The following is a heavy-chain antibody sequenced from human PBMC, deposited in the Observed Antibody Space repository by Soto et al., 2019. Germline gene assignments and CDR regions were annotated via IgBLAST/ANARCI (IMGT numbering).Heavy chain of an antibody. V-gene: IGHV4-4*02. Sequence: PSETLSLTCAVSGDSITSTHWWSWVRQPPGKGLELIGEIYHSGSINYSPSLKSRAVISADRSKNEFSLSLNSVTAADTAVYYCTRWAGGYSGYVDSWGQGSLVTVSS. D-gene: IGHD5-12*01. CDR2: IYHSGSI. CDR1: GDSITSTHW. CDR3: TRWAGGYSGYVDS. J-gene: IGHJ4*02.